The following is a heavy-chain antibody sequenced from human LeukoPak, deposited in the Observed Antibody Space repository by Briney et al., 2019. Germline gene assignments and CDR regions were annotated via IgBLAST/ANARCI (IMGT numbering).Heavy chain of an antibody. CDR1: GDSISTYH. Sequence: SETLSLTCSVSGDSISTYHWNWIRKPPGKGLEWIGYMQSTGNSKYNPSLKNRVNILIDMSKNQFVLNLRSVTAADTAVYYCARDKRRSYGRYFDPWGQGMLVTVSS. D-gene: IGHD5-18*01. J-gene: IGHJ4*02. CDR2: MQSTGNS. V-gene: IGHV4-59*01. CDR3: ARDKRRSYGRYFDP.